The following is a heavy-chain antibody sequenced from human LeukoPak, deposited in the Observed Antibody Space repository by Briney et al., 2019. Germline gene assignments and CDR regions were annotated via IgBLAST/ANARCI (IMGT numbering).Heavy chain of an antibody. CDR2: ISSIGSSI. Sequence: PGGSLRLSCAASGFTFSSDEMNWVRQAQGKGLEWDSFISSIGSSIYYADSVKGRFTNSRDNAKNALYLQMNSLIAEDTAFYYCARAVRRDDYWGQGTLVTVSS. J-gene: IGHJ4*02. CDR1: GFTFSSDE. CDR3: ARAVRRDDY. V-gene: IGHV3-48*03.